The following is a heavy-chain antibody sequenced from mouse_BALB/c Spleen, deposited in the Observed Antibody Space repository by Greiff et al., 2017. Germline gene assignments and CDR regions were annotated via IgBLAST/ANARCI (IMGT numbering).Heavy chain of an antibody. J-gene: IGHJ2*01. CDR2: INPSTGYT. CDR3: ARRRWDGRDFDY. CDR1: GYTFTSYW. V-gene: IGHV1-7*01. Sequence: QVQLQQSGAELAKPGASVKMSCKASGYTFTSYWMHWVKQRPGQGLEWIGYINPSTGYTEYNQKFKDKATLTADKSSSTAYMQLSSLTSEDSAVYYCARRRWDGRDFDYWGQGTTLTVSS. D-gene: IGHD4-1*01.